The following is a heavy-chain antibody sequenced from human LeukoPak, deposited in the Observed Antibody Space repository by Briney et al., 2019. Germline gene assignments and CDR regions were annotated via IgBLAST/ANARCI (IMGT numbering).Heavy chain of an antibody. CDR3: ARSLYDYVWGSYRDKAFDY. Sequence: ASVKVSCKASGYTFTSYGISWVRQAPGQGLEWMGWISAYNGNTNYAQKLQGRVTMTTDTSTSTAYMELRSLRSEDTAVYYCARSLYDYVWGSYRDKAFDYWGQGTLVTVSS. D-gene: IGHD3-16*02. CDR2: ISAYNGNT. J-gene: IGHJ4*02. CDR1: GYTFTSYG. V-gene: IGHV1-18*01.